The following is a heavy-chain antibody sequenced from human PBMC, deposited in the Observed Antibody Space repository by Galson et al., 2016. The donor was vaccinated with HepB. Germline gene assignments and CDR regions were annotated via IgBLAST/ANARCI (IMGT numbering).Heavy chain of an antibody. CDR2: FYSGGST. Sequence: SLRLSCAVSGSTVSASYVSWVRQAPGKGLEWVSIFYSGGSTLYADSVEGRFTISGDNSKNTVYLQMNSLRAEDTAVYYCAREGIYHDFWSGYFGYWGQGTLVTVSS. CDR1: GSTVSASY. V-gene: IGHV3-53*01. J-gene: IGHJ4*02. D-gene: IGHD3-3*01. CDR3: AREGIYHDFWSGYFGY.